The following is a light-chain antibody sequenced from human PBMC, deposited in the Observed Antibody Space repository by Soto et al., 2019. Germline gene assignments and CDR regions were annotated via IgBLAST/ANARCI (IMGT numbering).Light chain of an antibody. V-gene: IGLV2-14*01. CDR1: SSDVGGYNY. CDR2: EVT. J-gene: IGLJ2*01. CDR3: SSYTSSSTVL. Sequence: QSALTQPASVSGSPGQSITISCTGTSSDVGGYNYVSWYQQDPGKAPKLMIYEVTNRPSGVSNRFSGSKSGNTASLTISDLRADDEADYYCSSYTSSSTVLFGGGTKLTVL.